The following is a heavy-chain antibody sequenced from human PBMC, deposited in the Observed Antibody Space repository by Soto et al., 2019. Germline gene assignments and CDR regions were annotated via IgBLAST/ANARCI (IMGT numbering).Heavy chain of an antibody. V-gene: IGHV3-48*02. CDR2: ISSSSSTI. Sequence: GGSLRLSCAASGFTFSSYSMNWVRQAPGKGLEWVSYISSSSSTIYYADSVKGRFTISRDNAKNSLYLQMNSLRDEDTAVYYCARDLDGWYQLPPHLIDYWGQGTLVTVSS. CDR1: GFTFSSYS. CDR3: ARDLDGWYQLPPHLIDY. D-gene: IGHD2-2*01. J-gene: IGHJ4*02.